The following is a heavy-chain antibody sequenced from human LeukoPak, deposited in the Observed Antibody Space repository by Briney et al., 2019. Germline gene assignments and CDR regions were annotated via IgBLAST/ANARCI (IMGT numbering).Heavy chain of an antibody. D-gene: IGHD6-19*01. Sequence: GGSLRLSCAASGFTFSTYTMNWVRQAPGKGPEWVSSISSSSAYIYYADSVTGRFTISRDNAKNSLYLQMNSLRAEDTAVYYCARARRENSSGWSALGYWGQGTLVTVSS. CDR2: ISSSSAYI. CDR3: ARARRENSSGWSALGY. J-gene: IGHJ4*02. CDR1: GFTFSTYT. V-gene: IGHV3-21*01.